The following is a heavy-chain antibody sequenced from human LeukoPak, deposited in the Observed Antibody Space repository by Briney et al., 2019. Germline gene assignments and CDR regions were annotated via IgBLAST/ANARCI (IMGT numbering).Heavy chain of an antibody. CDR2: ISSGVGST. CDR1: GSTFSRFA. J-gene: IGHJ4*02. D-gene: IGHD3-9*01. CDR3: AKDNCYDILTGYCYFDY. Sequence: GGSLRLSCEVSGSTFSRFALSWVRQAPGKGLDWVSTISSGVGSTYYADSVKGRFTISRDNAKNSLYLQMNSLRAEDMALYYCAKDNCYDILTGYCYFDYWGQGTLVTVSS. V-gene: IGHV3-23*01.